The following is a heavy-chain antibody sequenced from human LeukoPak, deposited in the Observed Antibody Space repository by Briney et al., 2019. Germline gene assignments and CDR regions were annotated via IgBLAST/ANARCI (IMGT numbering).Heavy chain of an antibody. D-gene: IGHD6-6*01. CDR3: AREGDPSIAAPFDY. J-gene: IGHJ4*02. Sequence: GGSLRLSCAASGFTFSSYAMSWVRQAPGKGLEWVSTISGSGGSTYYADSVKGRFTISRDNSKNTLYLQMNSLRAEDTAVYYCAREGDPSIAAPFDYWGQGTLVTVSS. CDR1: GFTFSSYA. V-gene: IGHV3-23*01. CDR2: ISGSGGST.